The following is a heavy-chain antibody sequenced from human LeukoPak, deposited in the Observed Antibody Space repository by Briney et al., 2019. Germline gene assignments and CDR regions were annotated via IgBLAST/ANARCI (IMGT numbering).Heavy chain of an antibody. J-gene: IGHJ3*02. CDR1: GFTFSSYW. V-gene: IGHV3-74*01. CDR3: ARGTRRGYSGYGDADAFDI. CDR2: INSDGSST. D-gene: IGHD5-12*01. Sequence: GGSLRLSCAASGFTFSSYWMHWVRQAPGKGLVWVSRINSDGSSTSYAASVKGRFTISRDNAKNTLYPQMNSLRAEDTAVYYCARGTRRGYSGYGDADAFDIWGQGTMVTVSS.